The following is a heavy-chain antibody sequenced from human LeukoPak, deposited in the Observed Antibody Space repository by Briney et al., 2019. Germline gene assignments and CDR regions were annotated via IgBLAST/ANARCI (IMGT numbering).Heavy chain of an antibody. J-gene: IGHJ6*03. CDR3: ARLAVGAGAGYYYYYMDV. V-gene: IGHV4-59*11. CDR2: IYYSGST. D-gene: IGHD4/OR15-4a*01. Sequence: SETLSLTCTVSGGSISSHYWSCIRQSPGKGLEWIGYIYYSGSTNYNPSLKSRVTISVDTSKNQFSLKLSSVTAADTAVYYCARLAVGAGAGYYYYYMDVWGKGTTVTISS. CDR1: GGSISSHY.